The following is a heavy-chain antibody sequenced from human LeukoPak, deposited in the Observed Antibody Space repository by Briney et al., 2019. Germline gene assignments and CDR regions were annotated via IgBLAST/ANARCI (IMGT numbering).Heavy chain of an antibody. D-gene: IGHD6-19*01. CDR1: GFTVSSNS. V-gene: IGHV3-53*01. CDR2: IYSGGNT. J-gene: IGHJ6*03. CDR3: AKAVAGTVYYYYYYMDV. Sequence: GGSLRLSCTVSGFTVSSNSMSWVRQAPGKGLEWVSFIYSGGNTHYADSVKGRFTISRDNARKSLYLQMNSLRAEDTAVYYCAKAVAGTVYYYYYYMDVWGKGTTVTVSS.